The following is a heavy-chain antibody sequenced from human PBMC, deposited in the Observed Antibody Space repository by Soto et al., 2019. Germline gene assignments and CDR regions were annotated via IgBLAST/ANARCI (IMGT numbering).Heavy chain of an antibody. CDR2: FDPEDSET. V-gene: IGHV1-24*01. J-gene: IGHJ4*02. D-gene: IGHD6-19*01. CDR3: VPDHLIGYSSGHF. Sequence: GASVKVSFKVSGYTLTELSMHWVRQAPGKGLEWKGGFDPEDSETINAQKFQSRVTMTEDKSTDTAYMEKSSLRSEDTTVYYCVPDHLIGYSSGHFWGQGTLVTVSS. CDR1: GYTLTELS.